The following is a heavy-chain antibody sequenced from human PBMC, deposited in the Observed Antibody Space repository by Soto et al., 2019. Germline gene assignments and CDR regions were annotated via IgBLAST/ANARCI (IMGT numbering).Heavy chain of an antibody. CDR3: ARDEEP. CDR1: GVTFSSYA. Sequence: QVQLVESGGGVFQPGMSLRLSCAASGVTFSSYAMHWVRQAPGKGLEWVAVIWSDGSKKYYGDSVKGRFTISRDNSKNTLYLQMNSLKVEDTAVYYCARDEEPWGQGTLVIVSS. V-gene: IGHV3-33*01. J-gene: IGHJ5*02. CDR2: IWSDGSKK.